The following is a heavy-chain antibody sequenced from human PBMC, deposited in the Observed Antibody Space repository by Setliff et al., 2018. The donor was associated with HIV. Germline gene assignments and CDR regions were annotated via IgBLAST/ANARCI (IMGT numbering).Heavy chain of an antibody. V-gene: IGHV4-31*03. CDR1: GGSISSGGYY. CDR2: IYYSGST. D-gene: IGHD3-3*01. CDR3: ASEKKAWSVSDSFYEY. Sequence: SETLSLTCTVSGGSISSGGYYWSWIRQHPGKGLEWIGYIYYSGSTYYNPSLKSRVTISVDTSKKKFSLKLTSMTATDTAVYYCASEKKAWSVSDSFYEYWGQGVPVTVPQ. J-gene: IGHJ4*02.